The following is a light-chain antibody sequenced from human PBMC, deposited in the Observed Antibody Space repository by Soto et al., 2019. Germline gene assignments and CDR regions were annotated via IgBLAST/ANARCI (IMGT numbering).Light chain of an antibody. Sequence: DIQMTQSPSSLSASVGDRVTITCRASQSISSYLNWYPQKPGKAPKLLIYAASSLQSGVPSRFSGSGSGKDFTLTISSLQPEDFATYYWQQSYSTPPTFGQGTKVEIK. CDR3: QQSYSTPPT. V-gene: IGKV1-39*01. CDR2: AAS. CDR1: QSISSY. J-gene: IGKJ1*01.